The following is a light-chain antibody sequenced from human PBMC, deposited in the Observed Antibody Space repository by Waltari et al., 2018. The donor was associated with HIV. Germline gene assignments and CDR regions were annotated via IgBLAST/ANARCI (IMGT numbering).Light chain of an antibody. J-gene: IGLJ2*01. CDR3: ATWDDSLNGPL. Sequence: QSVLTQPPSASGTPGQRVTISCSGISPNIGITAVSWYQQFPGTAPEVLMSATNRRPSGGPDRFSATKSGTSDSLAISGLHSEDEADYYCATWDDSLNGPLFGGGSKLTVL. V-gene: IGLV1-44*01. CDR2: ATN. CDR1: SPNIGITA.